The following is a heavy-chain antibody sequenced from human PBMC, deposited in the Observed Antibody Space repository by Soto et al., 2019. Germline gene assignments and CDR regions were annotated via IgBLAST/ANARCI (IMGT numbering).Heavy chain of an antibody. D-gene: IGHD3-22*01. CDR3: SRVGPAHYYDSSGYYSPLDY. CDR2: IIPMFGAA. Sequence: QVQLVQSGDEVQEPGSSVKVSCKASGDTFSSYAINWVRQAPGQGLEWMGGIIPMFGAANYAQNFKGRVTITAGESTSTVYMELSSPRSEDTAVYYCSRVGPAHYYDSSGYYSPLDYWGQGTLVTVSS. V-gene: IGHV1-69*01. CDR1: GDTFSSYA. J-gene: IGHJ4*02.